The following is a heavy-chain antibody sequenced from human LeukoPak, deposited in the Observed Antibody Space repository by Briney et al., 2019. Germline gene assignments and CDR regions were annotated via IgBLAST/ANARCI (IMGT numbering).Heavy chain of an antibody. CDR3: AHSNYDILTGYPSLDYYYGMDV. J-gene: IGHJ6*04. D-gene: IGHD3-9*01. CDR2: IYWDDDK. V-gene: IGHV2-5*02. Sequence: SGPTLVKPTQTLTLTCTFPGFSLSTSGVGAGWIRQPPGKALEWLALIYWDDDKRYSPSLKSRLTITKDTSKNQVVLTMTNMDPVDTATYYCAHSNYDILTGYPSLDYYYGMDVWGKGTTVTVSS. CDR1: GFSLSTSGVG.